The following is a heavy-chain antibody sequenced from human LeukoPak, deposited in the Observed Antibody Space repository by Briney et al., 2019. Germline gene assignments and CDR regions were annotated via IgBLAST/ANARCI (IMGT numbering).Heavy chain of an antibody. Sequence: ASVKVSCKASGYTFTGYYMHWVRQAPGQGLEWMGIINPSGGSTSYAQKFQGRVTMTRDTSTSTVYMELSSLRSEDTAVYYCARGGFVLLWFGEYLLDYWGQGTLVTVSS. D-gene: IGHD3-10*01. CDR2: INPSGGST. CDR1: GYTFTGYY. V-gene: IGHV1-46*01. J-gene: IGHJ4*02. CDR3: ARGGFVLLWFGEYLLDY.